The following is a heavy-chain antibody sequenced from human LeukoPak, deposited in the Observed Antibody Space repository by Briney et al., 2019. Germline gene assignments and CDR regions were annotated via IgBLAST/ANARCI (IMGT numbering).Heavy chain of an antibody. CDR3: ARAMDSSSSVGFVAFDI. Sequence: ASVKVSCKASGYTFTSYAMNWVRQAPGQGLEWMGWMNPNSGNTGYAQKFQGRVTITRNTSIGTAYMELSSLRSEDTAVYYCARAMDSSSSVGFVAFDIWGQGTMVTVSS. CDR1: GYTFTSYA. V-gene: IGHV1-8*03. CDR2: MNPNSGNT. J-gene: IGHJ3*02. D-gene: IGHD6-6*01.